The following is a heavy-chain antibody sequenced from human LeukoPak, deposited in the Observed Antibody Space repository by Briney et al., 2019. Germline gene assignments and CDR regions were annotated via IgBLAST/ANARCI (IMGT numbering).Heavy chain of an antibody. J-gene: IGHJ6*03. V-gene: IGHV4-39*07. D-gene: IGHD6-19*01. CDR1: GGSISSNSYY. CDR2: IYYSGST. CDR3: ARGRGAVAHYYYYYYYMDV. Sequence: SETLSLTCAVSGGSISSNSYYWGWIRQPPGKGLEWIGSIYYSGSTYYNPSLKSRVTISVDTSKNQFSLKLSSVTAADTAVYYCARGRGAVAHYYYYYYYMDVWGKGTTVTVSS.